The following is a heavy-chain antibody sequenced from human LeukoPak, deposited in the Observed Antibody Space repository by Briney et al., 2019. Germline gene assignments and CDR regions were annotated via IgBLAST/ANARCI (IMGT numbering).Heavy chain of an antibody. CDR1: GFTFSSYD. D-gene: IGHD5-18*01. J-gene: IGHJ4*02. CDR3: ARGGYSYGFDY. V-gene: IGHV3-13*01. Sequence: PGGSLRLSCTASGFTFSSYDMHWVRQATGKGLEWVSAIGTAGDTYYPGSVKGRFTISRENAKNSLYLQMNSLRAGDTAVYYCARGGYSYGFDYWGQGTLVTVSS. CDR2: IGTAGDT.